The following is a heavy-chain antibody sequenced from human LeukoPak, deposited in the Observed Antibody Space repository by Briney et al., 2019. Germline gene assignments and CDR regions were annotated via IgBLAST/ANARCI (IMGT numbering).Heavy chain of an antibody. Sequence: GGSLRLSCAASRFIFSSYGMHWVRQAPGKGLEWVAVIWSDASNTYYTDSVKGRFTISRDNSKNTLYLQMNSLRAEDTAVYYCARTYNIRYFDTWGQGTLVTVSS. J-gene: IGHJ4*02. D-gene: IGHD1-1*01. CDR3: ARTYNIRYFDT. CDR1: RFIFSSYG. CDR2: IWSDASNT. V-gene: IGHV3-33*01.